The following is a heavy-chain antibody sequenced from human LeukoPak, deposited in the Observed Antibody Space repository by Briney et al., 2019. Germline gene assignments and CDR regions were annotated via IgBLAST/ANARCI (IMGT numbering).Heavy chain of an antibody. D-gene: IGHD6-13*01. CDR1: GFTFSSYS. V-gene: IGHV3-21*01. CDR2: ISSSSSYI. J-gene: IGHJ4*02. Sequence: PGGSLRLPCAASGFTFSSYSMNCVRQAPGKGLEWASSISSSSSYIYYADSVKGRFTTSRDNAKNSLYLQMNSLRAEDTAVYYCAREGGAVAAAGGSDYWGQGTLVTVSS. CDR3: AREGGAVAAAGGSDY.